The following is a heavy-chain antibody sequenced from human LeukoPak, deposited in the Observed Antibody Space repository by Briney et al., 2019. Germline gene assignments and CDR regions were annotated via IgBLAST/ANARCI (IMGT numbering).Heavy chain of an antibody. CDR1: GFTVSTYS. J-gene: IGHJ4*02. D-gene: IGHD2-2*02. V-gene: IGHV3-53*01. CDR2: FSSGGRT. CDR3: ASILYG. Sequence: PGGSPRLSCAASGFTVSTYSMSWVRQAPGKGLEWVATFSSGGRTSYADSVKGRFTISRDTSQDTVFLQMNSLRDEDTALYYCASILYGWGQGTLVTVSS.